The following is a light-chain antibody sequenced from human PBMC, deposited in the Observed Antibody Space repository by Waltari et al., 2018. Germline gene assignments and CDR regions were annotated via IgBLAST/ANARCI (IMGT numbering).Light chain of an antibody. CDR3: QQFQSHLRT. Sequence: LPSSNNKNYFAWYQQKPGQPPKLLIYWASTRKSGVPDRFSGSGSGTDFTLTISSLQAEDVAVYYCQQFQSHLRTFGQGTKVEIK. V-gene: IGKV4-1*01. CDR1: LPSSNNKNY. J-gene: IGKJ1*01. CDR2: WAS.